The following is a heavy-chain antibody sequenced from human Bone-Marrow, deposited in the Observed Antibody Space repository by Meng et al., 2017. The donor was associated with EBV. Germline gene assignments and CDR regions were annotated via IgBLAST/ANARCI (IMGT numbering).Heavy chain of an antibody. J-gene: IGHJ4*02. D-gene: IGHD5-12*01. Sequence: VEVLGSWGGLVNPGGSLRLSCAASGLTFSSYAMSWVRQAPGKGLEWVSAISGSGGSTYYADSVKGRFTISRDNSKNTLYLQMNSLRAEDTAVYYCAKRSGYGAPFDYWGQGTLVTVSS. V-gene: IGHV3-23*01. CDR2: ISGSGGST. CDR3: AKRSGYGAPFDY. CDR1: GLTFSSYA.